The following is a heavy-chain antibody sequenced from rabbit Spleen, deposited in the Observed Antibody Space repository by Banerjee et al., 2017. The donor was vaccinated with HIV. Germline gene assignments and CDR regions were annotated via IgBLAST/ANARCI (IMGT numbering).Heavy chain of an antibody. Sequence: QEQLVESGGGLVRPEGSLKLSCTASGFSFSNKAVMCWVRQAPGKGLQWIACINAVTGKAVYASWAKGRFTISKTSSTTVTLQMTSLTAADTATYFCARDTSTSFSSYGMDLWGPGTLVTVS. CDR2: INAVTGKA. J-gene: IGHJ6*01. CDR1: GFSFSNKAV. CDR3: ARDTSTSFSSYGMDL. V-gene: IGHV1S45*01. D-gene: IGHD1-1*01.